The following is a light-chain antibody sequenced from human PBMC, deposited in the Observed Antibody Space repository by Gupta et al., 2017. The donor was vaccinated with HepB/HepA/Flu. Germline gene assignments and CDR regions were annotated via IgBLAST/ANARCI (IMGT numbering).Light chain of an antibody. J-gene: IGKJ2*01. Sequence: IVMTQSPLSVPVTPGEPASMSCRSSRSLWHSIGYHYLYWYLQKPGQSPHLLIYLASNRASGVPDRFTGSGSGTNFTLKISRVEAEDVGIYYCRRSLEPPFTFGQGTLLEVK. CDR3: RRSLEPPFT. CDR1: RSLWHSIGYHY. CDR2: LAS. V-gene: IGKV2-28*01.